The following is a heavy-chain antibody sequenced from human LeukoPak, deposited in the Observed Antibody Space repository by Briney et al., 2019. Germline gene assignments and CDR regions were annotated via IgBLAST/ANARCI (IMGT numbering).Heavy chain of an antibody. V-gene: IGHV3-48*03. Sequence: PGGSLRLSCAASGFTFSSYEMNWVRQAPGKGLEWVSYISGSGSNMYYADSVKGRFTISRDNAKSSLYLQMNSLRAEDTAVYYCARLASGGSWFDPWGQGTLVTVSS. J-gene: IGHJ5*02. D-gene: IGHD3-16*01. CDR2: ISGSGSNM. CDR3: ARLASGGSWFDP. CDR1: GFTFSSYE.